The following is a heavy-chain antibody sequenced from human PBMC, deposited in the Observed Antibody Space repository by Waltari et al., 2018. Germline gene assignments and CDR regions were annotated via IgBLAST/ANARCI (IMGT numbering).Heavy chain of an antibody. Sequence: QVQLVESGGGVVQPGGSLRLSCAASGFTISSYGMHWVRQAPGTGLEWVAFIRYDGSNKYYADSVKGRFTISRDNSKNTLYLQMNSLRAEDTAVYYCAKARTRRGSCYLDPWGQGTLVTVSS. CDR1: GFTISSYG. J-gene: IGHJ5*02. CDR3: AKARTRRGSCYLDP. CDR2: IRYDGSNK. D-gene: IGHD2-15*01. V-gene: IGHV3-30*02.